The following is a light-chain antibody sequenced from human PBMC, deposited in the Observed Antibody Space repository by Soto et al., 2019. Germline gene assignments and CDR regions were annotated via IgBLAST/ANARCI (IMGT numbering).Light chain of an antibody. CDR3: QQYGSSRQT. V-gene: IGKV1-39*01. CDR1: QSISSY. J-gene: IGKJ1*01. Sequence: DIQMTHSPSSLSASVGDRVTITCRASQSISSYLNWYQQKPGKAPKLLIYGASSRATGIPDRFSGSGSGTDFTLTISRLEPEDFAVYYCQQYGSSRQTFGQGTKVDIK. CDR2: GAS.